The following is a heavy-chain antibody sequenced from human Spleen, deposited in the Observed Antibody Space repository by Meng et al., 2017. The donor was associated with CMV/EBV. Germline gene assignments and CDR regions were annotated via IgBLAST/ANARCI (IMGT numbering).Heavy chain of an antibody. V-gene: IGHV3-7*04. D-gene: IGHD6-13*01. CDR3: ARVAAAGRGMDV. J-gene: IGHJ6*02. CDR1: EFTFSSLW. CDR2: MNQDGSQK. Sequence: GGSLRLSCAASEFTFSSLWMTWVRQVPGEGLEWVANMNQDGSQKNYVDSVKGRFTISRDNAKNSLFLQMNSLRAEDTAVYYCARVAAAGRGMDVWGQGTTVTVSS.